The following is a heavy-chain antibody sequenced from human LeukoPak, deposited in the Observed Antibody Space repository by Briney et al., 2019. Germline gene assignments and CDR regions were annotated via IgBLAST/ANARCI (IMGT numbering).Heavy chain of an antibody. Sequence: SVKVSCKASGGTFSSYAISWVRQAPGQGLEWMGGIIPIFGTANYAQKFQGRVTITADESTSTAYMEPSSLRSEDTAVYYCARGQGLDYDSSGYLNYFDYWGQGTLVTVSS. J-gene: IGHJ4*02. V-gene: IGHV1-69*13. CDR3: ARGQGLDYDSSGYLNYFDY. CDR1: GGTFSSYA. CDR2: IIPIFGTA. D-gene: IGHD3-22*01.